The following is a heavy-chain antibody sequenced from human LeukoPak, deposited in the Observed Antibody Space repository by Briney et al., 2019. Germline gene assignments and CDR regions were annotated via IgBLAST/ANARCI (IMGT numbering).Heavy chain of an antibody. CDR1: GGSISSGSYY. Sequence: SETLSLTCTVSGGSISSGSYYWSWIRQPAGKGLEWIGRIYTSGCTSYNPSLKSRVTISVDTSKNQFSLKLSSVTAADTAVYYCARQTSYYSGSGSYYPGYYFDYWGQGTLVTVSS. J-gene: IGHJ4*02. CDR2: IYTSGCT. V-gene: IGHV4-61*02. CDR3: ARQTSYYSGSGSYYPGYYFDY. D-gene: IGHD3-10*01.